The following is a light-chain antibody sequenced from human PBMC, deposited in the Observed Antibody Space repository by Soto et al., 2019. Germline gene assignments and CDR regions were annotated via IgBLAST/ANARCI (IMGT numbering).Light chain of an antibody. CDR2: GAS. Sequence: EFVLTQSPGTLSLSPGERATLSCRASESVSSTTLAWYQQKPGQAPRLLIQGASSRASGIPDRFSGSGSGTDFTLTISRLEPEDFAVYYCQQFGPSLRTFGQGTKVEIK. CDR1: ESVSSTT. V-gene: IGKV3-20*01. CDR3: QQFGPSLRT. J-gene: IGKJ1*01.